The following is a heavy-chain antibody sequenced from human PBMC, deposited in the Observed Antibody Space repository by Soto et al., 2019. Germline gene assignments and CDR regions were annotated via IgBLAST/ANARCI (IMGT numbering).Heavy chain of an antibody. V-gene: IGHV5-51*01. CDR1: GDSFSNYW. Sequence: PGESLKISCKGSGDSFSNYWIAWVRQMPGKGLEWMGIIYPGDSDTRYSPSFQGQVTISADTSRNTLYLQLNTLRADDTAVYYCAKDKPGTTSFDYWGQGTLVTV. D-gene: IGHD1-1*01. CDR3: AKDKPGTTSFDY. CDR2: IYPGDSDT. J-gene: IGHJ4*02.